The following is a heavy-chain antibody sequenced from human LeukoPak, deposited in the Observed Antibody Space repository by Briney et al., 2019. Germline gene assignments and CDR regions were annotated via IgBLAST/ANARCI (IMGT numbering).Heavy chain of an antibody. V-gene: IGHV3-7*01. CDR1: GYTFSNYF. Sequence: GGSLTLPCGASGYTFSNYFMPWARQARGTGLEGVGLIRQDGSDKYYVDSVKGRFTISRDNAKNLLFLQMNSLSVDDTAVYYCARGAALNWNSGGIDYWGQGTLVTVSS. J-gene: IGHJ4*02. CDR2: IRQDGSDK. CDR3: ARGAALNWNSGGIDY. D-gene: IGHD1-1*01.